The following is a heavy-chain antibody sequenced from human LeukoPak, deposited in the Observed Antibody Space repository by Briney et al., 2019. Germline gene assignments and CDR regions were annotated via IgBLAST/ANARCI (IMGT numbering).Heavy chain of an antibody. CDR2: IWYDGSNK. V-gene: IGHV3-33*06. D-gene: IGHD3-22*01. J-gene: IGHJ4*02. Sequence: PGGSLRLSCAASGFTFSSYGMHWVRQAPGKGLEWVTVIWYDGSNKYYADSVKGRFTISRDNSKNTLYLQMNSLRAEDTAVYYCAKELQGEVMIGFDYWGQGTLVTVSS. CDR1: GFTFSSYG. CDR3: AKELQGEVMIGFDY.